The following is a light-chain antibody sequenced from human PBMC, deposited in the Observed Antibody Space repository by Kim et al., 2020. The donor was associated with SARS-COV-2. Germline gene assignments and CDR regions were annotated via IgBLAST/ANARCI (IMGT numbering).Light chain of an antibody. CDR3: MQSTQFPRT. Sequence: PVCYTCRCSQSLRQANGNTLLSWLQQRPGQPTRLLNYQISNRFAGVPDRCSGSGAGTDFTLKSNRVEAEDVGFYCCMQSTQFPRTFGQGTKVDIK. CDR1: QSLRQANGNTL. V-gene: IGKV2-24*01. J-gene: IGKJ1*01. CDR2: QIS.